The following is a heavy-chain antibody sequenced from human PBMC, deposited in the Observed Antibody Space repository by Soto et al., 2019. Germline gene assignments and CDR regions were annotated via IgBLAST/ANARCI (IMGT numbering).Heavy chain of an antibody. CDR2: IYYSGST. Sequence: PSETLSLTCTVSGGSISSGGYYWSWIRQHPGKGLEWIGYIYYSGSTYYNPSLKSRVTISVDTSKNQFSLKLSSVTAADTAVYYCAGGLYSYGQFDPWGQGTLVTVSS. V-gene: IGHV4-31*03. CDR1: GGSISSGGYY. D-gene: IGHD5-18*01. CDR3: AGGLYSYGQFDP. J-gene: IGHJ5*02.